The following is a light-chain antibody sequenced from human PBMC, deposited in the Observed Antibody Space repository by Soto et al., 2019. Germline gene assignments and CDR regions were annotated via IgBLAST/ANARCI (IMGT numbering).Light chain of an antibody. V-gene: IGLV2-8*01. J-gene: IGLJ1*01. CDR1: SSDVGYYDY. CDR3: CSYAGSYTDV. CDR2: EVT. Sequence: QSVLTQPPSASGFPGQSVTISCTGTSSDVGYYDYVSWYQQHPGKAPKLVIYEVTKRPSGVPDRFSGSKSGNTASLTISGLQAEDEADYYCCSYAGSYTDVFGTGTKVTVL.